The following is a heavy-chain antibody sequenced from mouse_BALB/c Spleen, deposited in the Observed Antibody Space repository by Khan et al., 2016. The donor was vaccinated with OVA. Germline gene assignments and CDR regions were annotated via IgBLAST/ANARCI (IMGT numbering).Heavy chain of an antibody. CDR3: AISNYYGRGLYAMDY. CDR1: GYTFTSYW. V-gene: IGHV1S41*01. Sequence: DLVEPGASVKLSCKASGYTFTSYWINWIKERPGQGLEWIGQIGPGSGSAYYNELFKGKATLTVDTSSSTVSIQLSSLSSEDSAVYCCAISNYYGRGLYAMDYWGQGTSVTVSS. D-gene: IGHD1-1*01. CDR2: IGPGSGSA. J-gene: IGHJ4*01.